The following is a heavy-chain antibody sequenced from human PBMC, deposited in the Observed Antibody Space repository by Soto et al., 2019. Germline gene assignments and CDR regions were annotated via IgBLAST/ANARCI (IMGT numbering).Heavy chain of an antibody. V-gene: IGHV1-69*12. J-gene: IGHJ5*02. CDR1: GGTFSSYA. CDR3: ARVAYCGGDCYFKWFDP. CDR2: IIPIFGTA. Sequence: QVQLVQSGAEVKKPGSSVKVSCKASGGTFSSYAISWVRQAPGQGLEWMGGIIPIFGTANYAQKFQGRVTITADESTSTAYMELSSLRSEDTAVYYCARVAYCGGDCYFKWFDPWGQGTLVTVSS. D-gene: IGHD2-21*02.